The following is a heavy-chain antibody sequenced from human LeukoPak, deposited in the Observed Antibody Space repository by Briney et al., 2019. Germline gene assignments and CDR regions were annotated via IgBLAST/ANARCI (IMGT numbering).Heavy chain of an antibody. J-gene: IGHJ4*02. CDR3: AKDPLLGYCSSTSCYGVDY. CDR2: IAYDASSK. D-gene: IGHD2-2*01. CDR1: GFTFSSYC. Sequence: GGSLRLSCAASGFTFSSYCMHWVRQAPGKGLEWVAVIAYDASSKYYVDSVKGRFTISRDNSKNTLYLQMNSLRAEDTAVYYCAKDPLLGYCSSTSCYGVDYWGQGTLVTVSS. V-gene: IGHV3-30*18.